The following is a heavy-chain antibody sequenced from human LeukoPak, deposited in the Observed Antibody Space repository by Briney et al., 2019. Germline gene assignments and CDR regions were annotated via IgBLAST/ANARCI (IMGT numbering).Heavy chain of an antibody. V-gene: IGHV7-4-1*02. CDR1: GYTFTSYA. CDR3: ARESLWFGELFVDAFDI. CDR2: INTNTGNP. J-gene: IGHJ3*02. D-gene: IGHD3-10*01. Sequence: ASVKVSCKASGYTFTSYAMNWVRQAPGQGLEWMGWINTNTGNPTYAQGFTGRFVFSLDTSVSTAYLQISSLKAEDTAVYYCARESLWFGELFVDAFDIWGQGTMVTVSS.